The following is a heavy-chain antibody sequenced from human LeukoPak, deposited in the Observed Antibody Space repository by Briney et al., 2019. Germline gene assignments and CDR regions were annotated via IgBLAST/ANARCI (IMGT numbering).Heavy chain of an antibody. D-gene: IGHD5-24*01. Sequence: ASVKVSCKTSGYSFTSYNLHWVRQAPGQRLEWMGMIKPSGGNTNYAQKFQGRVTMTRDTSTSTVYMELSSLKSEDTAVYYCARVRDGYNDAYDIWGQGTMVTVSS. V-gene: IGHV1-46*01. CDR3: ARVRDGYNDAYDI. J-gene: IGHJ3*02. CDR1: GYSFTSYN. CDR2: IKPSGGNT.